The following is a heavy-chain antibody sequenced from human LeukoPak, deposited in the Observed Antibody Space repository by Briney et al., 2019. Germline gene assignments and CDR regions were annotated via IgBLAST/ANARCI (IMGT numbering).Heavy chain of an antibody. J-gene: IGHJ6*02. CDR1: GFTFSSYA. D-gene: IGHD6-19*01. CDR3: ARDSSGWPGGYYYYGMDV. V-gene: IGHV3-30-3*01. Sequence: QTGGSLRLPCAASGFTFSSYAMHWVRQAPGKGLEWVAVISYDGSNKYYADSVKGRFTISRDNSKNTLYLQMNSLRAEDTAVYYCARDSSGWPGGYYYYGMDVWGQGTTVTVSS. CDR2: ISYDGSNK.